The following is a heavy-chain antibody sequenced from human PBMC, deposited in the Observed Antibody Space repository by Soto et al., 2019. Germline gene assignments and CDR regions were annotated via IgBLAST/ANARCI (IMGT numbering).Heavy chain of an antibody. D-gene: IGHD6-19*01. CDR2: IYYSGST. J-gene: IGHJ4*02. V-gene: IGHV4-39*01. Sequence: QLQLQESGPGLVKPSETLSLTCTVSGGSISSSSYYWGWIRQPPGKGLEWIGSIYYSGSTYYNQLQKNRVTLSVDTSKNQFSLKLSSVTAADTAVYYCERLLQRIAEDGDLWMGYWGEGTLVTVSS. CDR3: ERLLQRIAEDGDLWMGY. CDR1: GGSISSSSYY.